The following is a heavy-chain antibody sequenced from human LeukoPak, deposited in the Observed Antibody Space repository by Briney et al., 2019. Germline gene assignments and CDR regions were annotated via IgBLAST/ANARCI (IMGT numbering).Heavy chain of an antibody. Sequence: GGSERLSGAASGFTFSSYSMNWVRQAPGKGLEWVSYISSSSTIYYADSVRGRFTISRDNTKNSLYLQMNSLRNEDTAVYYCASDYGVLWYFDHWGRGTLVTVSS. D-gene: IGHD4-17*01. CDR3: ASDYGVLWYFDH. J-gene: IGHJ2*01. V-gene: IGHV3-48*02. CDR1: GFTFSSYS. CDR2: ISSSSTI.